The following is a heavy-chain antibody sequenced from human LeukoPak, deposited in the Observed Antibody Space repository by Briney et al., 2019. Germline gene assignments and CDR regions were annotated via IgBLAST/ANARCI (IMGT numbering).Heavy chain of an antibody. CDR3: ARGGGLTYYYGMDV. D-gene: IGHD3-16*01. CDR1: GFTVSRNY. CDR2: IYSGGST. J-gene: IGHJ6*02. V-gene: IGHV3-66*01. Sequence: GGSLRLSCAASGFTVSRNYMSWVRQAPGKGLEWVSVIYSGGSTYYADSVKGRFTISRDNSKNTLYLQMNSLRAEDTAVYYCARGGGLTYYYGMDVWGQGTTVNVSS.